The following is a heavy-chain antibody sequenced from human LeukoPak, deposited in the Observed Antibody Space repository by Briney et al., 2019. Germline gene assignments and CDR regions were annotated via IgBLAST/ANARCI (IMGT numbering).Heavy chain of an antibody. J-gene: IGHJ5*02. V-gene: IGHV1-69*13. CDR1: GGTFSSYA. CDR2: IIPIFGTA. Sequence: ASVKVSCKASGGTFSSYAISWVRQAPGQGLDWMGGIIPIFGTANYAQKFQGRVTITADGSTSTAYMELSSLRSEDTAVYYCARDQSRYCSGGSCYWFDPWGQGTLVTVSS. CDR3: ARDQSRYCSGGSCYWFDP. D-gene: IGHD2-15*01.